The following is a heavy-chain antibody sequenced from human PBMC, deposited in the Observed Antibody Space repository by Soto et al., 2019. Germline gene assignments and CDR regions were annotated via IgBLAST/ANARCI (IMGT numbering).Heavy chain of an antibody. Sequence: QVQLVESGGGVVRPGRSLRLSCVGSGFTFSAHGMHWVRQAPGKPLEWVAGIDYDGTRKYYADSVEGRFTISRDDSQKTLFLQMNSLKDEETAVYYCATDNGPTPSGVGNWGRGTLVIGSS. V-gene: IGHV3-33*01. J-gene: IGHJ4*02. CDR1: GFTFSAHG. CDR2: IDYDGTRK. D-gene: IGHD6-25*01. CDR3: ATDNGPTPSGVGN.